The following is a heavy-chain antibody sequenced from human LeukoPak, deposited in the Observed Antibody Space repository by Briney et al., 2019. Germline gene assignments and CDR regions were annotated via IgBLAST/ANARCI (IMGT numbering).Heavy chain of an antibody. D-gene: IGHD1-26*01. CDR3: ARDPDLGATTGNNWFDP. CDR1: GGSISSSNW. CDR2: IYHSGST. J-gene: IGHJ5*02. Sequence: SETLSLTCAVSGGSISSSNWWSWVRQPPGKGLEWIGEIYHSGSTNYNPSLKSRVTISVDKSKNQFSLKLSSVTAADTAVYYCARDPDLGATTGNNWFDPWGQGTLVTVSS. V-gene: IGHV4-4*02.